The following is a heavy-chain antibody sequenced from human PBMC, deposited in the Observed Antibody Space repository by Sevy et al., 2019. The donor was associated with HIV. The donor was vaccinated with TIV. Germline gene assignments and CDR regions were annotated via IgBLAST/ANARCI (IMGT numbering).Heavy chain of an antibody. V-gene: IGHV3-23*01. J-gene: IGHJ3*02. CDR3: AKDLPYYYDSSGYYNDAFDI. Sequence: GGSLRLSCAASGFTFSSYAMSWVRQAPGKVLEWVSAISGSGGSTYYADSVKGRFTISRDNSKNTLYLQMNSLRAEDTAVYYCAKDLPYYYDSSGYYNDAFDIWGQGTMVTVSS. D-gene: IGHD3-22*01. CDR1: GFTFSSYA. CDR2: ISGSGGST.